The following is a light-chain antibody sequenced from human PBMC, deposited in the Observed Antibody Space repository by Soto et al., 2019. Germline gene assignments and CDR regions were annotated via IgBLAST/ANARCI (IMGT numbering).Light chain of an antibody. CDR1: QSVKSNY. CDR2: LTS. V-gene: IGKV3-20*01. Sequence: EIVLTQSPGTLSLSPGERATLSCRASQSVKSNYLAWYQQKPGQPPILLIHLTSTRATGIPDRFRGSGSGTDFTLTITRLEPDDFAVYYCQQYGDSLSFGGGTTVEIK. CDR3: QQYGDSLS. J-gene: IGKJ4*01.